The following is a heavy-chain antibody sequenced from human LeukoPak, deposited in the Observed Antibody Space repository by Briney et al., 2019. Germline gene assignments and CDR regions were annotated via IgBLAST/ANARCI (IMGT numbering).Heavy chain of an antibody. V-gene: IGHV3-30-3*01. J-gene: IGHJ4*02. CDR3: AREGWPYGGNSGFDY. Sequence: GGSLRLSCAASGFTFSSYAMHWVRQAPGMGLEWVAVISYDGSNKYYADSVKGRFTISRDNSKNTLYLQMNSLRAEDTAVYYCAREGWPYGGNSGFDYWGQGTLVTVSS. CDR2: ISYDGSNK. D-gene: IGHD4-23*01. CDR1: GFTFSSYA.